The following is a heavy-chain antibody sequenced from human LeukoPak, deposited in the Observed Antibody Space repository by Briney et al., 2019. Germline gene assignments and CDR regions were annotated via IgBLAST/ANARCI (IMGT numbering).Heavy chain of an antibody. CDR3: ARDKYWFDP. CDR1: GGSFSGYY. J-gene: IGHJ5*02. CDR2: INHSGST. V-gene: IGHV4-34*01. Sequence: SETLSLTCAVYGGSFSGYYWSWIRRPPGKGLEWIGEINHSGSTNYNPSLKSRVTISVDTSKNQFSLKLSSVTAADTAVYYCARDKYWFDPWGQGTLVTVSS.